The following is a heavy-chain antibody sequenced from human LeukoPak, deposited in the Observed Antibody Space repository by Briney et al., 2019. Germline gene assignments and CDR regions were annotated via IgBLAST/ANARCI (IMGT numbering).Heavy chain of an antibody. J-gene: IGHJ5*02. CDR3: ARRNRSSSYGGNAPTGWFDP. V-gene: IGHV1-69*01. CDR2: IIPIFGTA. D-gene: IGHD4-23*01. Sequence: SVKVSCKASGGTFSSYAISWVRQAPGQGLEWMGGIIPIFGTANYAQKFQGRVTITADESTSTAYMELSSLRSEDTAVYYCARRNRSSSYGGNAPTGWFDPWAQGTLVTVFS. CDR1: GGTFSSYA.